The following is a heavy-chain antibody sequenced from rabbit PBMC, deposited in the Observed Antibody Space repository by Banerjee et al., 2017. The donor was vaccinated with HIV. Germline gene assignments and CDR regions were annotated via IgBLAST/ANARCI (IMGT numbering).Heavy chain of an antibody. Sequence: QSLEESGGDLVKPGASLTLTCTASGFSFSSSYWICWVRQAPGKGLEWIACIYTGSSGSTYYASWAKGRFTISKTSSTTVTLQMTSLTAADTATYFCARRDDADGYSMDLWGQGTLVTVS. CDR2: IYTGSSGST. CDR1: GFSFSSSYW. CDR3: ARRDDADGYSMDL. D-gene: IGHD1-1*01. V-gene: IGHV1S40*01. J-gene: IGHJ4*01.